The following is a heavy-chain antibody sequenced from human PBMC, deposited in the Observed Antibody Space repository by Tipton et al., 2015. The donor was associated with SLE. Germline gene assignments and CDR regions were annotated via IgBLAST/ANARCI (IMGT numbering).Heavy chain of an antibody. CDR2: FYYSGTT. CDR3: ARAYSTSSDYYYYGMDV. D-gene: IGHD6-6*01. V-gene: IGHV4-39*01. J-gene: IGHJ6*02. Sequence: TLSLTCTVSGGSISSSRYYWGWIRQPPGKGLEWIGSFYYSGTTYCSPSLKSRVTISVDTSKNQFSLKLSSVTAADTAVYYCARAYSTSSDYYYYGMDVWGQGTTVTVSS. CDR1: GGSISSSRYY.